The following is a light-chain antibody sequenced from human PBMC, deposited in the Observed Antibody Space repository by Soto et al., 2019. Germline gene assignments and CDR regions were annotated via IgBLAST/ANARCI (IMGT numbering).Light chain of an antibody. J-gene: IGLJ2*01. CDR3: QSYGSGLSVV. V-gene: IGLV1-40*01. CDR1: DSNIGASYD. CDR2: ETD. Sequence: QPVLTQPPSISGAPGQRVTITCTGSDSNIGASYDVNWYQHLPGAAPNLLIYETDNRPSGVPDRFSASRSGASASLAIDKLQTGDEGDYYCQSYGSGLSVVFGGGTKVTVL.